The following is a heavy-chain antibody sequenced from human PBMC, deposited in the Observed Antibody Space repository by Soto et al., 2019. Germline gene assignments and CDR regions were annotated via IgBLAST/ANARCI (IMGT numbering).Heavy chain of an antibody. CDR2: VSADSGNT. D-gene: IGHD6-19*01. J-gene: IGHJ4*02. Sequence: QVQLVQSGAEVKKPGASVKVSCKASGYTFTTYAIQWVRQASGQRLEWMGWVSADSGNTKYSKKFQGRVTITRDTSARTAYMELSSLTSEDTAVYYCATTGYTSGWADYWGQGTPVTVSS. V-gene: IGHV1-3*01. CDR3: ATTGYTSGWADY. CDR1: GYTFTTYA.